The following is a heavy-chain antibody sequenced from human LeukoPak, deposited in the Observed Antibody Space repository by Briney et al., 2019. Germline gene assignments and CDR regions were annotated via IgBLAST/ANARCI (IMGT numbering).Heavy chain of an antibody. J-gene: IGHJ5*02. CDR3: ARDGSRVVGATTGP. Sequence: ASVKVSCKASGYTFTSYGISWVRQAPGQGLEWMGWISAYNGNTNYAQKLQGRVTVTTDTSTSTAYMELRSLRSDDTAVYYCARDGSRVVGATTGPWGQGTLVTVSS. CDR1: GYTFTSYG. D-gene: IGHD1-26*01. V-gene: IGHV1-18*01. CDR2: ISAYNGNT.